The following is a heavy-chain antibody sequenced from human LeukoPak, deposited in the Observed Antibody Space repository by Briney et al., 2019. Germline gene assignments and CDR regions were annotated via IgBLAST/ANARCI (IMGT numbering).Heavy chain of an antibody. J-gene: IGHJ4*02. Sequence: GGSLRHSCAASGFTVSINYMSWVRQTPGKGVEWVSVIYSGGSIYYADSVNRPFSISRYNSNNSLYLQINSLRAEDTAVYYCAYYDSSGYYFNQHDRDYWGQGTLVTVSS. D-gene: IGHD3-22*01. CDR3: AYYDSSGYYFNQHDRDY. CDR2: IYSGGSI. V-gene: IGHV3-53*01. CDR1: GFTVSINY.